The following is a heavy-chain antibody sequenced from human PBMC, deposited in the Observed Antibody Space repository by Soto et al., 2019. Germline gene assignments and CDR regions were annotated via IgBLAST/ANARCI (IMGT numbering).Heavy chain of an antibody. Sequence: SVKVSCKASGGTFSSYAISWVRQAPGQGLEWMGGIIPIFGTANYAQKFQGRVTITADESTSTAYMELSSLRSEDTAVYYCAREFKGYSYGPAFDYWGQGTLVTVSS. D-gene: IGHD5-18*01. CDR1: GGTFSSYA. V-gene: IGHV1-69*13. CDR2: IIPIFGTA. CDR3: AREFKGYSYGPAFDY. J-gene: IGHJ4*02.